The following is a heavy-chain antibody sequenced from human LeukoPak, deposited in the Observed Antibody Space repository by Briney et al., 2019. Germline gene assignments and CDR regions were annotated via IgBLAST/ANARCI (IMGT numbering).Heavy chain of an antibody. J-gene: IGHJ3*02. V-gene: IGHV3-66*01. CDR3: ARDQDRDAFDI. Sequence: GGSLRLSCAASGFTFSSNYMSWVRQAPGKGLEWVSVIYSGGSAYYADSVKGRFTISRDNSKNTLYLQMNSLRAEDTAVYYCARDQDRDAFDIWGQGTMVTVSS. CDR2: IYSGGSA. CDR1: GFTFSSNY.